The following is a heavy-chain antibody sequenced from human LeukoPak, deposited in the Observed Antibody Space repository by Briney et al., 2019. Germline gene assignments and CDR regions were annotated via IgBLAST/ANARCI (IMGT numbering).Heavy chain of an antibody. V-gene: IGHV3-7*01. Sequence: GGSLRLSCAASGFTFSSYWMSWVRQAPGKGLEWVANIKQDGSEKYYVDSVKGRFTISRYNAKNSLYLQMNSLRAEDTAVYYCARVVGIAAAAPGGMDVWGQGTTVTVSS. CDR1: GFTFSSYW. CDR3: ARVVGIAAAAPGGMDV. CDR2: IKQDGSEK. J-gene: IGHJ6*02. D-gene: IGHD6-13*01.